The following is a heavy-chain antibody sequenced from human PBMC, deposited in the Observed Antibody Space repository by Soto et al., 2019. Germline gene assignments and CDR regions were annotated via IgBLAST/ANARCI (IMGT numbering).Heavy chain of an antibody. V-gene: IGHV4-31*03. J-gene: IGHJ6*03. Sequence: PSETLSLTCTVSGGSISSGGYYWSWIRQHPGKGLEWIGYIYYSGSTYYNPSLKSRVTISVDTSKNQFSLKLSSVTAADTAVYYCARGEGYCSGGSCYAPGPTYYYYYYMDVWGKGTTVTVSS. CDR1: GGSISSGGYY. D-gene: IGHD2-15*01. CDR3: ARGEGYCSGGSCYAPGPTYYYYYYMDV. CDR2: IYYSGST.